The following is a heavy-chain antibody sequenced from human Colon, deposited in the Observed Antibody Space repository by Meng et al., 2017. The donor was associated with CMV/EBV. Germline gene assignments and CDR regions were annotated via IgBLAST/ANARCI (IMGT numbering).Heavy chain of an antibody. CDR3: AKDRAYCGSFSCSPNYFDG. J-gene: IGHJ4*02. Sequence: GESLKISCAASGFTFNRNSMSWVRQAPGKGLEWVSGINGVGDTTYYAESVKGRFTISRDNSKNTLYLRMIDLRAEDTAMYYCAKDRAYCGSFSCSPNYFDGWGQGNLVTVSS. V-gene: IGHV3-23*01. CDR2: INGVGDTT. CDR1: GFTFNRNS. D-gene: IGHD2-21*01.